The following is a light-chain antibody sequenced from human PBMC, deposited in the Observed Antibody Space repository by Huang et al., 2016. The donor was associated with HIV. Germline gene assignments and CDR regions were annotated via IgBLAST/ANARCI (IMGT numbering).Light chain of an antibody. V-gene: IGKV3-20*01. CDR3: QQYGNSPYT. CDR1: QSITSNY. J-gene: IGKJ2*01. CDR2: GAS. Sequence: ENVLTQSPGTLSLSPGERATLSCGANQSITSNYLAWYQQKSGRAPRLLLYGASNRATDIPDRFSGSGSGTDFTLTISRLEPEDFAVYYCQQYGNSPYTFGQGTRLEIK.